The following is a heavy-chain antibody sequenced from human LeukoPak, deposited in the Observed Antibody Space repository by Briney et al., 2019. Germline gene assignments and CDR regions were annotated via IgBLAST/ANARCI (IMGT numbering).Heavy chain of an antibody. CDR1: EFTFSSYW. CDR2: INSDGSSA. J-gene: IGHJ6*02. D-gene: IGHD3-9*01. Sequence: QSGGSLRLSCAASEFTFSSYWMHWVRQAPGKGLVWISRINSDGSSAGYADSVKGRFTISRDNAKNTLYLQMNSLRAEDTAVYYCARRILTGYSARGRYGMDVWGQGTTVTVSS. CDR3: ARRILTGYSARGRYGMDV. V-gene: IGHV3-74*01.